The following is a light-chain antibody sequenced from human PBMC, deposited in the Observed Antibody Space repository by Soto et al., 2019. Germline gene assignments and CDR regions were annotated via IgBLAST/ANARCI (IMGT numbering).Light chain of an antibody. J-gene: IGKJ5*01. V-gene: IGKV3-20*01. CDR3: QGYGSSRSIT. Sequence: EIVLTQSPGTLSLSPGERVTLSCRASQSVSSSYLARYQQKPGQAPRHLIYGASSMATGIPDRFSGIGHETDITLTISRLEREDVAVYYCQGYGSSRSITFGQGPRLANK. CDR1: QSVSSSY. CDR2: GAS.